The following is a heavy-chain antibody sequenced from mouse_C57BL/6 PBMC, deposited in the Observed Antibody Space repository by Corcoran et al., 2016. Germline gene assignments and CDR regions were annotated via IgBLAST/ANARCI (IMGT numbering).Heavy chain of an antibody. Sequence: QIQLVQSGPELKKPGETVKISCKASGYTFTTYGMSWVKQAPGKGLKWMGWINTYSGVPTYADDFKGRFAFSLETSASTAYLQINNLKNEDTATYFCARSGPKGFAYWGQGTLVTVSA. V-gene: IGHV9-3*01. CDR1: GYTFTTYG. CDR3: ARSGPKGFAY. CDR2: INTYSGVP. D-gene: IGHD3-1*01. J-gene: IGHJ3*01.